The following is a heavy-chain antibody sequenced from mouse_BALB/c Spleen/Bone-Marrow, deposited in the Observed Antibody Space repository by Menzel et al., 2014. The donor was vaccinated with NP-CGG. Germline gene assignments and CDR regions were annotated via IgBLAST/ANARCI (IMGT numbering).Heavy chain of an antibody. CDR1: GFNIKDTY. V-gene: IGHV14-3*02. CDR3: ASYRYGWYFDV. Sequence: EVQLVESGAELVKPGASVKLSCTASGFNIKDTYLHWVKQRPEQGLDWIGRIDPAIFTKYDPKFQGKATITADTSSNTAYLHLRSLTSEDTAVYYCASYRYGWYFDVWGAGTTVTVSS. D-gene: IGHD2-14*01. CDR2: IDPAIFT. J-gene: IGHJ1*01.